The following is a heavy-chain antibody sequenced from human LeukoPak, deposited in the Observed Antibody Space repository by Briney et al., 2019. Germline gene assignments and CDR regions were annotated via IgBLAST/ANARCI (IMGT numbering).Heavy chain of an antibody. J-gene: IGHJ4*01. CDR2: ISSSSSYI. Sequence: GGSLRLSCAASGFTFSSYSMNWVRQAPGKGLEWVSSISSSSSYIYYADSVKGRFTISRDNSKNTVYLQMNSLRGDDTAVYYCARPQGFYYDSAGYPDYWGQGTWVTVSS. V-gene: IGHV3-21*01. CDR1: GFTFSSYS. D-gene: IGHD3-22*01. CDR3: ARPQGFYYDSAGYPDY.